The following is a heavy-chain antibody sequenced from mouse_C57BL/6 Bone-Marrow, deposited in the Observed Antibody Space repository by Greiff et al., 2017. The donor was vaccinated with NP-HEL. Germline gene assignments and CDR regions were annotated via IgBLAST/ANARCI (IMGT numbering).Heavy chain of an antibody. J-gene: IGHJ3*01. CDR2: IWGVGST. V-gene: IGHV2-6*01. CDR3: ASHSSGYWFAY. Sequence: VQLQQSGPGLVAPSQSLSITCTVSGFSLTSYGVDWVRQSPGKGLEWLGVIWGVGSTNYNSAINSRLSISKDNSKSQVFLKMNSLQTDDTAMYYGASHSSGYWFAYWGQGTLVTVSA. CDR1: GFSLTSYG. D-gene: IGHD3-2*02.